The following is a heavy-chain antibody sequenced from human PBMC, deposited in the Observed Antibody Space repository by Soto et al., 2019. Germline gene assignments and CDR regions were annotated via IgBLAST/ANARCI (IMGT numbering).Heavy chain of an antibody. CDR3: AKGTLRFLEWLYYFDY. CDR2: ISYDGSNK. J-gene: IGHJ4*02. CDR1: GFTFSSYG. Sequence: GGSLRLSCAASGFTFSSYGMHWVRQAPGKGLEWVAVISYDGSNKYYADSVKGRFTISRDNSKNTLYLQMNSLRAEDTAVYYCAKGTLRFLEWLYYFDYWGQGTLVTVSS. D-gene: IGHD3-3*01. V-gene: IGHV3-30*18.